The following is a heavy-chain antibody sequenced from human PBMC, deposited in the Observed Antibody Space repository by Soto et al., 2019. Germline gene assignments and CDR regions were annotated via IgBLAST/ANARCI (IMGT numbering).Heavy chain of an antibody. CDR1: GGSFSSYV. CDR2: IIPLLATT. V-gene: IGHV1-69*13. J-gene: IGHJ4*02. Sequence: SVKVSCKASGGSFSSYVFSWVRQAPGQGLEWMGGIIPLLATTNYAQRFQGRLTITADESTTTVHMELGSLRSEDTAVYYCARLSSGYDVDYWGQGTLVTVSS. D-gene: IGHD3-22*01. CDR3: ARLSSGYDVDY.